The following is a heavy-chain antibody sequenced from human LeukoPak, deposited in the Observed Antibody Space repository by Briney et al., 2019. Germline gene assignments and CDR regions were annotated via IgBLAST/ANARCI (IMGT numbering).Heavy chain of an antibody. V-gene: IGHV3-7*01. CDR3: ARDNFLTPYYYGSGSYYKGPYYYGMDV. Sequence: GGSLRLSCAASGFTFSSYWMSWVRQAPGKGLEWVANIKQDGSEKYYVDSVKGRFTISRDNAKNSLYLQMNSLRAEDTAVYYCARDNFLTPYYYGSGSYYKGPYYYGMDVWGQGTTVTVSS. D-gene: IGHD3-10*01. CDR1: GFTFSSYW. CDR2: IKQDGSEK. J-gene: IGHJ6*02.